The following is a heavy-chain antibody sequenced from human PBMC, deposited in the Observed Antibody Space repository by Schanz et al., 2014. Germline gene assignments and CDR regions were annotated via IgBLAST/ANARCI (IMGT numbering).Heavy chain of an antibody. Sequence: QVQLVESGGGLVKPGGSLRLSCTASGFTFRDYQMTWIRQAPGKGLEWVSYITSGSAKFYVDSVKGRFTISRDNAKNSLYLQMNSLRAEDTAVYYCAREKRRTEVVLDHWGQGTLVTVS. V-gene: IGHV3-11*01. CDR2: ITSGSAK. CDR1: GFTFRDYQ. J-gene: IGHJ4*02. CDR3: AREKRRTEVVLDH.